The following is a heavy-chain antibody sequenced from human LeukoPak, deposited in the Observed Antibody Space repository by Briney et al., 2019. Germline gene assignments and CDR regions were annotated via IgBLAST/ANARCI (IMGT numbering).Heavy chain of an antibody. J-gene: IGHJ6*03. Sequence: PSETLSLTCTVAGYSISSNYYWGWIRQPPGKGLEWVGFIYHSGSTYYNPSLKSRVTISLDTSKNQFSLNLSSVTAADTALYYCVRDLTFNYMDVWGKGTTVTVS. CDR1: GYSISSNYY. CDR2: IYHSGST. D-gene: IGHD2/OR15-2a*01. CDR3: VRDLTFNYMDV. V-gene: IGHV4-38-2*02.